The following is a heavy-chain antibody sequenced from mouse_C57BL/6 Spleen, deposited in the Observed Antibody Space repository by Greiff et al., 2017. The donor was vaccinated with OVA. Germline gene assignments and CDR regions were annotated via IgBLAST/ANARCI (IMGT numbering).Heavy chain of an antibody. CDR2: INPSTGGT. V-gene: IGHV1-42*01. CDR1: GYSFTGYY. D-gene: IGHD1-1*01. J-gene: IGHJ4*01. Sequence: VQLQQSGPELVKPGASVKISCKASGYSFTGYYMNWVKQSPEKSLEWIGEINPSTGGTTYNQKFKAKATLTVDKSSSTAYMQLKSLTSEDSAVYYCARWGYYYGSSFYAMYYWGQGTSVTVSS. CDR3: ARWGYYYGSSFYAMYY.